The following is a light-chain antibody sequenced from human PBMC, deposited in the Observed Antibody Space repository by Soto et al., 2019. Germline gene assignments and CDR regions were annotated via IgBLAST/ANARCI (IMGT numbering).Light chain of an antibody. V-gene: IGKV3-15*01. J-gene: IGKJ1*01. CDR1: QSVSSN. CDR2: VAS. CDR3: QQYNNWPPWT. Sequence: EIVMTQSPATLSVSPGERATLSCRASQSVSSNLAWYQQKPGQAPRLLIYVASTRATGIPARFSGSGSGTEFTLTISSLQAEDFAVYYWQQYNNWPPWTFGQGTTVEIK.